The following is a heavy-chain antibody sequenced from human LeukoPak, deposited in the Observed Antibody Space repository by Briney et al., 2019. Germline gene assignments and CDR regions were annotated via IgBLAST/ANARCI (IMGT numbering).Heavy chain of an antibody. CDR2: MYYSGST. D-gene: IGHD2-2*01. Sequence: PSETLSLTCTVSGGSIMSSSYYWGWIRQPPGKGLEWIGSMYYSGSTYYKPSLKSRVTMSADTSKNQFSLKLSSVTAADTAVYYCARLVPPFSGWFDRWGQGTLVTVSS. V-gene: IGHV4-39*01. CDR3: ARLVPPFSGWFDR. CDR1: GGSIMSSSYY. J-gene: IGHJ5*02.